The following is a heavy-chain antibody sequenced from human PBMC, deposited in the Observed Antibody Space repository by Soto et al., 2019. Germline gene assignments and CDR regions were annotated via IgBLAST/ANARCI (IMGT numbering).Heavy chain of an antibody. CDR3: ARGYSSSWYAPFDY. Sequence: GASVKVSCKASGYTFTGYYMHWVRQAPGQGLEWMGWINPNSGGTNYAQKFQGWVTMTRDTSISTAYMELSRLRSDDTAVYYCARGYSSSWYAPFDYWGQGTLVTVYS. CDR2: INPNSGGT. V-gene: IGHV1-2*04. D-gene: IGHD6-13*01. CDR1: GYTFTGYY. J-gene: IGHJ4*02.